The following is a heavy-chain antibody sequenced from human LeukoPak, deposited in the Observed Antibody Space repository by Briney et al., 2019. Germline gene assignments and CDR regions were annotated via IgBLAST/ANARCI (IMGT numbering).Heavy chain of an antibody. CDR2: ISYDGSNK. CDR3: AKDLVDTAMGNFDY. V-gene: IGHV3-30*18. Sequence: GGSLRLSCAASGFTFSSYAMSWVRQAPGKGLEWVAVISYDGSNKYYADSVKGRFTISRDNSKNTLYLQMNSLRAEDTAVYYCAKDLVDTAMGNFDYWGQGTLVTVSS. D-gene: IGHD5-18*01. CDR1: GFTFSSYA. J-gene: IGHJ4*02.